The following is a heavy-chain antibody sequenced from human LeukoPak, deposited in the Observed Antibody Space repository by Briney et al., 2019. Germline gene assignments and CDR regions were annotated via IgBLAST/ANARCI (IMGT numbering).Heavy chain of an antibody. CDR1: RFTVGNNY. V-gene: IGHV3-66*03. J-gene: IGHJ4*02. D-gene: IGHD2-8*01. Sequence: GGSLRLSCAASRFTVGNNYMNWVRQAPGEGLEWVSVIHPSGSTYYADSVKGRFTISRDDSKNTLYLQMNSLRPEYTAIYYCARDIDWGYAMIYWGQGTLVTVSS. CDR3: ARDIDWGYAMIY. CDR2: IHPSGST.